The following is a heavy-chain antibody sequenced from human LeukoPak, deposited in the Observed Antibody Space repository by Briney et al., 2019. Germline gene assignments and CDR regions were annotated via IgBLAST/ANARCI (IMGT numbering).Heavy chain of an antibody. J-gene: IGHJ4*02. CDR3: AKSDYGSGSHPEYYFDY. V-gene: IGHV3-53*01. Sequence: GGSLRLSCSASGFTVSSNYMSWVRQAPGKGLEWVSVIYSGGSTYYADSVKGRFTISRDNSKNTLYLQMNSLRAEDTAVYYCAKSDYGSGSHPEYYFDYWGQGTLVTVSS. CDR1: GFTVSSNY. D-gene: IGHD3-10*01. CDR2: IYSGGST.